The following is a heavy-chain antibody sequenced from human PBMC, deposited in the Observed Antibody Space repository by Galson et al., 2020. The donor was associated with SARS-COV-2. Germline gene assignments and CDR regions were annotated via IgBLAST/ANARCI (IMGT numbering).Heavy chain of an antibody. CDR2: IWSDGINK. Sequence: TGGSLRLSCAASGFTLSSHGMHWVRQAPGKGLEWVAVIWSDGINKFYADSVRGRFTFSRDDSMNTLYLQMNTLRAEDTALYYCARERNPFDAFDIWGQGTMVTVSS. CDR1: GFTLSSHG. CDR3: ARERNPFDAFDI. J-gene: IGHJ3*02. V-gene: IGHV3-33*01.